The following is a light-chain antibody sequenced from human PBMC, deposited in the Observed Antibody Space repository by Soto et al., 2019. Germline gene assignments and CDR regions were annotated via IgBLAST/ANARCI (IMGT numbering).Light chain of an antibody. J-gene: IGKJ1*01. Sequence: EIVLSQFSGTLSLSPGERASLSCKASQIVSSNYLAWYQQKSGQAPSLLIYDVSRRATGIPERFSGSGSGTDFTLIISRLEPEDFAVYYCQQYGSSPRTFGQGTKVDIK. CDR3: QQYGSSPRT. CDR2: DVS. V-gene: IGKV3-20*01. CDR1: QIVSSNY.